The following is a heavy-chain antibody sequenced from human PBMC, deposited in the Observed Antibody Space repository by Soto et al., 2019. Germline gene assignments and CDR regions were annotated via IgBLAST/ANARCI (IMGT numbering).Heavy chain of an antibody. J-gene: IGHJ3*02. CDR2: IYPGDSDT. Sequence: GESLKISCKGSGYSFTSYWIGWVRQMPGKGLEWMGIIYPGDSDTRYSPSFQGQVTISADKSISTAYLQWSSLKASDTAMYYCATLQPLYCSGGGCYPAAFDIWGQGTMVTVSS. V-gene: IGHV5-51*01. CDR3: ATLQPLYCSGGGCYPAAFDI. CDR1: GYSFTSYW. D-gene: IGHD2-15*01.